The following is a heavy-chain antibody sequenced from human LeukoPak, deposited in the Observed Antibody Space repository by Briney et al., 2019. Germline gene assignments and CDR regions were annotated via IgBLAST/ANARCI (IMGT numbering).Heavy chain of an antibody. CDR3: ARDHFGSSGPFDY. CDR1: GGTFSSYA. J-gene: IGHJ4*02. Sequence: SVKVSCNASGGTFSSYAISWVRQAPGQGLEWMGGIIPIFGTANYAQKFQGRVTITTDESTSTAYMELSSLRSEDTAVYYCARDHFGSSGPFDYWGQGTLVTVSS. V-gene: IGHV1-69*05. CDR2: IIPIFGTA. D-gene: IGHD1-26*01.